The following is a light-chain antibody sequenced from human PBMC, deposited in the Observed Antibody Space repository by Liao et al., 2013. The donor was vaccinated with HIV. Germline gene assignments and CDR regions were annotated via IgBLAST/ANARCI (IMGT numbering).Light chain of an antibody. J-gene: IGLJ1*01. CDR3: HLWDRSIDHYV. CDR1: NIGTKS. Sequence: SYELTQPPSLSVAPGKTARITCGESNIGTKSVHWYRQKPGQAPVLVIYYDSDRPSGIPERFSGSNSGNTATLTITRVEAGDEADYYCHLWDRSIDHYVFGSGTKVTVL. V-gene: IGLV3-21*01. CDR2: YDS.